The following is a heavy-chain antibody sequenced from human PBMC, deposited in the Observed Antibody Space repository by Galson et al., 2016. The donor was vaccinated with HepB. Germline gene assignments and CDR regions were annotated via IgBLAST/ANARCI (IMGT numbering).Heavy chain of an antibody. CDR1: GGSISSGGYY. D-gene: IGHD2-2*01. CDR3: ARGQLLTSGVPDY. Sequence: SETLSLTCAVSGGSISSGGYYWSWIRQPPGKGLEWIGEINHSGSTNYNPSLKSRVTISVDTSKNQFSLKLSSVTAADTAVYYCARGQLLTSGVPDYWGQGTLVTVSS. CDR2: INHSGST. J-gene: IGHJ4*02. V-gene: IGHV4-34*01.